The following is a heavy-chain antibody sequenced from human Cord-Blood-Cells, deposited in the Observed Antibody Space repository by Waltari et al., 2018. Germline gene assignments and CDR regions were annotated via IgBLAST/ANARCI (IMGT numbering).Heavy chain of an antibody. D-gene: IGHD1-26*01. Sequence: QVQLQESGPGLVKPSETLSLTCAVSGYSISSGYYWGWIRQPPGKGLEWIGGIYHSGSTYYNPSLKSRVTRSVDTSKNQFSLKLGSVTAADTAVYYCASPGGRDYFDYWGQGTLVTVSS. V-gene: IGHV4-38-2*01. CDR3: ASPGGRDYFDY. CDR2: IYHSGST. CDR1: GYSISSGYY. J-gene: IGHJ4*02.